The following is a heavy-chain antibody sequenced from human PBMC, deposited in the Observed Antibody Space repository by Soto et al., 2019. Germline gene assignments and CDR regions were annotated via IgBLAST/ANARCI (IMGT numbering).Heavy chain of an antibody. CDR1: GFTFSSYA. Sequence: EVQLLVSGGGLVQPGGSLRLSCAASGFTFSSYAMNWVRQAPGKGLEWVSAISGSGGSTYYADSVKGRFTISRDNSKNTLYLQMNSLRAEDTAVYYCAKDAGYSSSFYREKIGEAFEFDYWGQGTLVTVSS. D-gene: IGHD6-13*01. CDR3: AKDAGYSSSFYREKIGEAFEFDY. V-gene: IGHV3-23*01. J-gene: IGHJ4*02. CDR2: ISGSGGST.